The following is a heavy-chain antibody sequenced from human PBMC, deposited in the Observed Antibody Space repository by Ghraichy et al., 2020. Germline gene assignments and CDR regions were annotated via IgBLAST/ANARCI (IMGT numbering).Heavy chain of an antibody. D-gene: IGHD2-2*01. CDR3: ARDRSFVVVPAAKANAFDI. J-gene: IGHJ3*02. CDR1: GFTFSSYW. Sequence: GSLRLSCAASGFTFSSYWMSWVRQAPGKGLEWVANIKQDGSEKYYVDSVKGRFTISRDNAKNSLYLQMNSLRAEDTAVYYCARDRSFVVVPAAKANAFDIWGQGTMVTVSS. CDR2: IKQDGSEK. V-gene: IGHV3-7*01.